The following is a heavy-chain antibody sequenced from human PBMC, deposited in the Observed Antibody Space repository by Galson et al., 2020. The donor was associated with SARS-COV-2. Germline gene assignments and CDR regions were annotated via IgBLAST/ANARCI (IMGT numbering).Heavy chain of an antibody. CDR3: ALYEGYYYNWYV. J-gene: IGHJ6*02. D-gene: IGHD2-8*01. V-gene: IGHV4-39*07. CDR1: GGSISNSPYY. Sequence: SETLSLTCAVSGGSISNSPYYWGWFPQPPGKGPEWNGSIYYSGTTYYNPSLQSRVTISVDTSENHFSLKLSSVTAADTAVYYCALYEGYYYNWYVWGQGTTVTVFS. CDR2: IYYSGTT.